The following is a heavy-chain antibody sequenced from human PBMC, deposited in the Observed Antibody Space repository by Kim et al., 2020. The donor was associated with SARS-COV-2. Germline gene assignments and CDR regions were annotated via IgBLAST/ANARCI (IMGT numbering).Heavy chain of an antibody. CDR1: GGSFSGYY. CDR2: INHSGST. Sequence: SETLSLTCAVYGGSFSGYYWSWIRQPPGKGLEWIGEINHSGSTNYNPSLKSRVTISVDTSKNQFSLKLSSVTAADTAVYYCARVRTAGYSSRVDYWCQGT. V-gene: IGHV4-34*01. D-gene: IGHD6-13*01. J-gene: IGHJ4*02. CDR3: ARVRTAGYSSRVDY.